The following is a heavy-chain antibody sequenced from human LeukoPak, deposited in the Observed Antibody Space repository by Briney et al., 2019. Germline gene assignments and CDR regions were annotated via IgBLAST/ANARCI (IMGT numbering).Heavy chain of an antibody. J-gene: IGHJ4*02. CDR1: GGSISSYY. CDR2: IFYSGIT. CDR3: ATYTAIHYFDY. V-gene: IGHV4-59*12. D-gene: IGHD5-18*01. Sequence: SETLSLTCTVSGGSISSYYWSWIRQPPGKGLEWVGYIFYSGITNYNPSLKSRVTISVDTSKNQFSLKLSSVTAADTAVYYCATYTAIHYFDYWGQGTLVTVSS.